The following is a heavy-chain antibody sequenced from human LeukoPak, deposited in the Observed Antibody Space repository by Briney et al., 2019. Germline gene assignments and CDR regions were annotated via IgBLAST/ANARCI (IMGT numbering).Heavy chain of an antibody. D-gene: IGHD6-13*01. J-gene: IGHJ3*02. CDR1: GFTVSSNY. Sequence: PGGSLRLSCAASGFTVSSNYMSWVRQAPGKGLEWVSLISWDGGSTYYADSVKGRFTISRDNSKNSLYLQMNSLRAEDTALYYCAKGLGIAAAGSGSDAFDIWGQGTMVTVSS. V-gene: IGHV3-43D*03. CDR2: ISWDGGST. CDR3: AKGLGIAAAGSGSDAFDI.